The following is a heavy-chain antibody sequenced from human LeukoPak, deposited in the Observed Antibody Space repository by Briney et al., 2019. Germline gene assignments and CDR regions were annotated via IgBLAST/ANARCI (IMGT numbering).Heavy chain of an antibody. J-gene: IGHJ4*02. CDR2: ITGGGSGV. CDR1: GFTFSSYA. D-gene: IGHD3-9*01. Sequence: GSLRLSCAASGFTFSSYAMSWVRQAPGKGLEWVSAITGGGSGVYYADSMKSRFTISRDNSKNTLYLQINSLRAEDTAVYYCAKWGDYDVLTGYYVSDYWGQGTLVTVSS. CDR3: AKWGDYDVLTGYYVSDY. V-gene: IGHV3-23*01.